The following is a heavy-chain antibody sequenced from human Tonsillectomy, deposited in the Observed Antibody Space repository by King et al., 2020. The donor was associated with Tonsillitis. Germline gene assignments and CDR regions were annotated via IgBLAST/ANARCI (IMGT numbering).Heavy chain of an antibody. Sequence: GQLVQSGAEVKRPGSSVKVSCKASGGTFSSYAINWVRQAPGQGLEWMGGIIPIFGSTNIAQKFQGRVTFTADESTSTVYMQLTSLTSDDTAVYYCARTRYSSGWSFDYCGQGTLVSVSS. CDR1: GGTFSSYA. D-gene: IGHD6-19*01. CDR3: ARTRYSSGWSFDY. V-gene: IGHV1-69*01. J-gene: IGHJ4*02. CDR2: IIPIFGST.